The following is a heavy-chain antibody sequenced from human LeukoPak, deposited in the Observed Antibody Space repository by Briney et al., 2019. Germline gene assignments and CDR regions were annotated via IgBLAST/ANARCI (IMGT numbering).Heavy chain of an antibody. J-gene: IGHJ5*02. Sequence: GGSLRLSCAASGLTFSSYAMSWVRQAPGKGLEWVSYISSSSTIYYADSVKGRFTISRDNAKNSLYLQMSSLRAEDTAVYYCARIYYLNGSGMFDPWGQGTLVTVSS. CDR1: GLTFSSYA. D-gene: IGHD3-10*01. CDR3: ARIYYLNGSGMFDP. CDR2: ISSSSTI. V-gene: IGHV3-48*01.